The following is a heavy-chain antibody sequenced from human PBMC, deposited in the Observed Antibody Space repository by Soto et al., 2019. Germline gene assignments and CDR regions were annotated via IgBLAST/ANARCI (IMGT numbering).Heavy chain of an antibody. J-gene: IGHJ5*02. CDR2: IYYSGST. V-gene: IGHV4-31*03. D-gene: IGHD3-22*01. CDR1: GGSLSSGGFY. Sequence: SETLSLTCPFSGGSLSSGGFYWSWVPQHPGKGLEWIGYIYYSGSTYYNPSLKSRVTISVDTSKNQFSLKLSSVTAADTAVYYCARGHYYDSSGYLGPWGQGTLVTVSS. CDR3: ARGHYYDSSGYLGP.